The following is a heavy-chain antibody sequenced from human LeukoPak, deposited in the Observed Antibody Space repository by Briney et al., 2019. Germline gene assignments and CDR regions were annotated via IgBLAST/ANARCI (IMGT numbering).Heavy chain of an antibody. Sequence: PSETLSLTCAVYGVSLRGYYWSWIRQSPEKGLEWIGEISHEGDSIYNPSLKSRLTLSVDMSKNQFSLNLRSVTAADTAVYCCARGRNYVSDYYFDVWGKGTTVIVSS. V-gene: IGHV4-34*01. J-gene: IGHJ6*03. CDR3: ARGRNYVSDYYFDV. CDR1: GVSLRGYY. D-gene: IGHD1-7*01. CDR2: ISHEGDS.